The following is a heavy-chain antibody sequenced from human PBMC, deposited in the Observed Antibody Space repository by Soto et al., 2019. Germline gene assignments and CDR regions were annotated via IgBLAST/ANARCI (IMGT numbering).Heavy chain of an antibody. CDR1: GFSLSNAGLG. CDR3: ASTYSTSWYWFDF. Sequence: QVTVKESGPVLVKPTETLTLTCTVSGFSLSNAGLGVSGIRQPPGKALEWLAHIFSNDAKSYSTSLKSRLTISKDTSKSQVVLTMTNMDPVDTATYYCASTYSTSWYWFDFWGQGTLVTVSS. CDR2: IFSNDAK. D-gene: IGHD6-13*01. V-gene: IGHV2-26*04. J-gene: IGHJ5*01.